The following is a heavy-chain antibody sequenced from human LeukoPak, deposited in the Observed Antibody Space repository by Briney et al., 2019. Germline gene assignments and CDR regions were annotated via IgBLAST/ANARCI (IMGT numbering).Heavy chain of an antibody. D-gene: IGHD5-18*01. CDR3: ARAGNSYGYGPDYYYGMDV. V-gene: IGHV1-2*06. J-gene: IGHJ6*02. CDR1: GYTFTGYY. CDR2: INPNSGGT. Sequence: GASVKVSCKASGYTFTGYYMHWVRQAPGQGLEWMGRINPNSGGTNYAQKFQGRVTMTRDTSISTAYMELSRLRSDDTAVYYCARAGNSYGYGPDYYYGMDVWGQGTTVTVSS.